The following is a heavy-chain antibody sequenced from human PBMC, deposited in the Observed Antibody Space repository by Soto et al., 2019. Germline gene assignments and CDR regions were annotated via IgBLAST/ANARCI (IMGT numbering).Heavy chain of an antibody. D-gene: IGHD3-10*01. V-gene: IGHV1-69*13. J-gene: IGHJ4*02. Sequence: SVKVSCKASGGTFSSYAISWVRQAPGQGLEWMGGIIPIFGTANYAQKFQGRVTITADESTSTAYMELRSLRSEDTAVYYCARDPFTLVRGVIPYLDYWGQGTPVTVSS. CDR1: GGTFSSYA. CDR2: IIPIFGTA. CDR3: ARDPFTLVRGVIPYLDY.